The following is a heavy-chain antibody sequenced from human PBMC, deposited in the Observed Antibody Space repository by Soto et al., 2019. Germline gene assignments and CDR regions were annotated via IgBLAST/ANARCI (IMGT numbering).Heavy chain of an antibody. V-gene: IGHV4-30-4*01. Sequence: SETLSLTCTVSGGSISSGDYYWSWIRQPPGKGLEWIGYIYYSGSTYYNPSLKSRVTISVDTSKNQFSLKLSSVTAANTAVYYCARDGDYGLDYWGQGTLVTVSS. J-gene: IGHJ4*02. D-gene: IGHD4-17*01. CDR2: IYYSGST. CDR3: ARDGDYGLDY. CDR1: GGSISSGDYY.